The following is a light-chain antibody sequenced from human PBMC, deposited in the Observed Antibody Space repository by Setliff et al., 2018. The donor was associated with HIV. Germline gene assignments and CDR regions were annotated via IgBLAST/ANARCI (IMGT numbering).Light chain of an antibody. J-gene: IGLJ2*01. CDR2: SNS. Sequence: QSVLTQPPSVSGTPGQRPTISCSGGSSNIGSNTVNWYQQVPGTAPKLLIYSNSQRPSGVPDRFSGSKSGTSASLAVSGLQTEDEVDYYCAAWDDSLNGPVFGGGTKVTVL. CDR1: SSNIGSNT. V-gene: IGLV1-44*01. CDR3: AAWDDSLNGPV.